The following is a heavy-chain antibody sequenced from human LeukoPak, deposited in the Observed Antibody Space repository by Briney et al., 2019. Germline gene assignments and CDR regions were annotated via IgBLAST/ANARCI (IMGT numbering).Heavy chain of an antibody. J-gene: IGHJ4*02. CDR1: GGSISSYY. Sequence: SETLSLTCTVSGGSISSYYWSWIRQPPGKGLEWIGYIYYSGSTNYNPSLKSRVTISVDTSKNQFSLKLSSVTAADTAVYCCARLFDCWGQGTLVTVSS. V-gene: IGHV4-59*08. CDR3: ARLFDC. CDR2: IYYSGST.